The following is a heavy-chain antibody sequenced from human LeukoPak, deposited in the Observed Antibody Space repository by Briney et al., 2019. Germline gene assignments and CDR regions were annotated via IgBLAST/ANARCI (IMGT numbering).Heavy chain of an antibody. CDR1: GFTFPNYD. J-gene: IGHJ4*02. CDR3: AREVTRVVDY. V-gene: IGHV3-23*01. CDR2: ISDSGHDT. D-gene: IGHD4-23*01. Sequence: GGSLRLSCAASGFTFPNYDMSWVRQAPGKGLEWVSTISDSGHDTSYADSVKGRFTISRDNAKNTLYLQMNSLRAEDTAVYYCAREVTRVVDYWGQGTLVTVSS.